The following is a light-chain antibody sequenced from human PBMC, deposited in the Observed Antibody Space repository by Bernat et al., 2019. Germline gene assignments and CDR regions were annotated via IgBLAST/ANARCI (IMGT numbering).Light chain of an antibody. V-gene: IGKV3-11*01. Sequence: EIVLTQSPATLSLSPGERVTLSCRASQSVSGSLVWYQQKHVQAPRLLMYDASHRATGIPARFSGSGSGTDFTLTISSLEPEDFAVYYCQQRHDWPITFCQGTRLEIK. J-gene: IGKJ5*01. CDR3: QQRHDWPIT. CDR1: QSVSGS. CDR2: DAS.